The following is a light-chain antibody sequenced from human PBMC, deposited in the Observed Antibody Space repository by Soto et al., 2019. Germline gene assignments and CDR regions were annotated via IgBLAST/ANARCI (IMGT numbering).Light chain of an antibody. J-gene: IGKJ4*01. CDR1: HDISSW. CDR2: IAS. CDR3: QQSKSFPLT. V-gene: IGKV1-12*01. Sequence: DIQLTQSPSSVSASVGDRVTITCRSSHDISSWLTWYQQKPGKAPKVLIDIASRLQSGVPSRFSGSRSGTDFSLTISSLQPEDFANYYCQQSKSFPLTFGGGTKVDIK.